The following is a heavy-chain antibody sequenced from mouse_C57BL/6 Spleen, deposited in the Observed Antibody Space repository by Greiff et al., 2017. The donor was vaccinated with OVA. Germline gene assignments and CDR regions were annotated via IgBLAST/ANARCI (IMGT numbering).Heavy chain of an antibody. CDR3: ASKRQLGYFDY. V-gene: IGHV1-55*01. CDR2: IYPGSGST. D-gene: IGHD3-3*01. CDR1: GYTFTSYW. Sequence: QVQLQQPGAELVKPGASVKMSCKASGYTFTSYWITWVKQRPGQGLEWIGDIYPGSGSTNYNEKFKSKATLTVGTSSSTAYMQLSSLTSEDSAVYYCASKRQLGYFDYWGQGTTLTVSS. J-gene: IGHJ2*01.